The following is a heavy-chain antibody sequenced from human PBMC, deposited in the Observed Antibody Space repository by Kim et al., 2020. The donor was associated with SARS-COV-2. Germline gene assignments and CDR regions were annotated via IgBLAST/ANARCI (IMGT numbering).Heavy chain of an antibody. Sequence: SVKGRFTISRDNSKNTLYLQMNSRRAEDTAVYYCADSPGSYLELGWFDPWGQGTLVTVSS. CDR3: ADSPGSYLELGWFDP. V-gene: IGHV3-23*01. D-gene: IGHD1-26*01. J-gene: IGHJ5*02.